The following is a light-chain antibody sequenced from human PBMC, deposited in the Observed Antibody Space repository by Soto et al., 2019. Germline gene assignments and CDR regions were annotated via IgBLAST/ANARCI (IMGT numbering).Light chain of an antibody. V-gene: IGLV2-14*02. CDR3: QSYDSTLSARYV. CDR2: GNI. Sequence: QSALTQPASVSGSPGQSITISCTGTSSNVGSYKLVSWYQQHPGKAPKLLIFGNINRPSGVPDRFSGSKSGTSASLAITGLQAEDEGDYYCQSYDSTLSARYVFGTGTKVTVL. J-gene: IGLJ1*01. CDR1: SSNVGSYKL.